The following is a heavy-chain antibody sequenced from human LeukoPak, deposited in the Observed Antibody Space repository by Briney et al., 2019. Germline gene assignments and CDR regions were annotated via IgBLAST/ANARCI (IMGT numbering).Heavy chain of an antibody. CDR2: VYHSGTT. CDR1: GYSISSGRY. D-gene: IGHD4-17*01. Sequence: SETLSLTCAVSGYSISSGRYWGWIRQPPGKGLEWIGSVYHSGTTYYNPSLKSRLTISVDTSNNQFSLSLRSVTAADTAVDYCARSLSTAGIDFWGQGTLVTVSS. J-gene: IGHJ4*02. CDR3: ARSLSTAGIDF. V-gene: IGHV4-38-2*01.